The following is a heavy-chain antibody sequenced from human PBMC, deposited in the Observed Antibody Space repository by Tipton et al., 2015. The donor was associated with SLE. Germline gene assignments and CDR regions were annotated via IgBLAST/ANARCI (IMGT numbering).Heavy chain of an antibody. D-gene: IGHD2-8*02. Sequence: TLSLTCTVSGDSISSSSYYWGWIRQPPGKGLEWIGTMSYSGSTYYNPSLKSRVTISVDTSKNQFSLKLSSVTAADTAVYYCARDRSTDYYYYYMDFWGKGTPVPVSS. CDR1: GDSISSSSYY. CDR2: MSYSGST. CDR3: ARDRSTDYYYYYMDF. V-gene: IGHV4-39*07. J-gene: IGHJ6*03.